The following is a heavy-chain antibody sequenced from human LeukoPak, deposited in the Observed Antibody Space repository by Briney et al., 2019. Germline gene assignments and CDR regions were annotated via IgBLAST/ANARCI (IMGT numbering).Heavy chain of an antibody. CDR1: GNYW. Sequence: GGSLRLSCAASGNYWMHWVRQAPGKGLVWVSHINSDGSWTSYADSVKGRFTISKDNAKNTVYLQMNSLRAEDTAVYYCTVLRFLEWAGGWFDSWGQGTLVTVSS. CDR2: INSDGSWT. V-gene: IGHV3-74*01. J-gene: IGHJ5*01. D-gene: IGHD3-3*01. CDR3: TVLRFLEWAGGWFDS.